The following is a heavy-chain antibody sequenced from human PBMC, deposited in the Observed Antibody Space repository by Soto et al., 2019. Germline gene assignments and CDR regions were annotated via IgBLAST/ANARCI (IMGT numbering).Heavy chain of an antibody. CDR2: ISSSSSYI. V-gene: IGHV3-21*01. CDR3: ARDQWLLHPFMNDDFDI. CDR1: GFTFSSYS. D-gene: IGHD3-3*01. J-gene: IGHJ3*02. Sequence: GGSLRLSCAASGFTFSSYSTNWVRQAPGKGLEWVSSISSSSSYIYYADSVKGRFTISRDNAKNSLYLQMNSLRAEDTAVYYCARDQWLLHPFMNDDFDIWGQGTRVTVSS.